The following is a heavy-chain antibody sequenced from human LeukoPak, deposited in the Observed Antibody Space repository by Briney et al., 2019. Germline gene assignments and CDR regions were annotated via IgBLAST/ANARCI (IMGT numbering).Heavy chain of an antibody. V-gene: IGHV3-48*03. CDR2: ISSSGSTI. D-gene: IGHD3-10*01. Sequence: GGSLRLSCAASGFTFSSYEMNWVRQAPGKGLEWVSYISSSGSTIYYADSVKGRFTISRDNANNSLYLQMNSLRAEDTAVYYCSRGYGSGSPRFHYWGQGTLVTVSS. CDR3: SRGYGSGSPRFHY. J-gene: IGHJ4*02. CDR1: GFTFSSYE.